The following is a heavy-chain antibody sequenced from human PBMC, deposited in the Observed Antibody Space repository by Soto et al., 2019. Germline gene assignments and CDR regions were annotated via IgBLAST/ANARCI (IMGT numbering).Heavy chain of an antibody. J-gene: IGHJ3*02. V-gene: IGHV1-46*01. Sequence: ASVKVSCKASGYTFTSYYMHWVRQAPGQGLEWMGIINPRGGSTSYAQKFQGRVTMTTDTSTSTAYMELRSLRSDDTAVYYCARDGPHYDILTGAGGSDAFDIWGQRTMVTVSS. CDR2: INPRGGST. CDR3: ARDGPHYDILTGAGGSDAFDI. CDR1: GYTFTSYY. D-gene: IGHD3-9*01.